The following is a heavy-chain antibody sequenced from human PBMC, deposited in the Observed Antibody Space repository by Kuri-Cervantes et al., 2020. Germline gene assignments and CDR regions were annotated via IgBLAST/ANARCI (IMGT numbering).Heavy chain of an antibody. V-gene: IGHV4-39*07. Sequence: ESLKISCNVSGGSIGSSSYYWGWIRQPPGKGLEWIGAIHYSGTTYYNPSLKSRVTISVDTSKNQFSLKLSSVTAADTAVYYCARAIAAAGTKGYYFDYWGQGTLVTVSS. CDR3: ARAIAAAGTKGYYFDY. D-gene: IGHD6-13*01. CDR2: IHYSGTT. J-gene: IGHJ4*02. CDR1: GGSIGSSSYY.